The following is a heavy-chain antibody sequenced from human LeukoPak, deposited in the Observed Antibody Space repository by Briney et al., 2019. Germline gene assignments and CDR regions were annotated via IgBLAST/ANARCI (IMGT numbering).Heavy chain of an antibody. CDR3: ARGGIAVAVIDY. V-gene: IGHV1-69*04. CDR2: IIPILGIA. Sequence: GASVKVSCKASGGTFSSYAISWVRQAPGQGLEWMGRIIPILGIANYAQKFQGRVTITADKSTSTAYMELSSLRSEDTAVYYCARGGIAVAVIDYWGQGTLVTVSS. D-gene: IGHD6-19*01. CDR1: GGTFSSYA. J-gene: IGHJ4*02.